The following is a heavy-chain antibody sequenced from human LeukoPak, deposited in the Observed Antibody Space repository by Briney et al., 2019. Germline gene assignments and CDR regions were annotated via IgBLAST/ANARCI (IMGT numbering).Heavy chain of an antibody. CDR1: GFTFDDYA. D-gene: IGHD7-27*01. Sequence: GRSLRLSCAASGFTFDDYAMHWVRQAPGKGLEWVSGISWNSGSIGYADSVKSRFTISRDNAKNSLYLQMNSLRAEDTALYYCAKGVRNWGYFDYWGQGTLVTVSS. J-gene: IGHJ4*02. CDR2: ISWNSGSI. V-gene: IGHV3-9*01. CDR3: AKGVRNWGYFDY.